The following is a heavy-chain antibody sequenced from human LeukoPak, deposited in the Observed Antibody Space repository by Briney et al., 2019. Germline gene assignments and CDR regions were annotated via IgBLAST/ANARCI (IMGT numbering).Heavy chain of an antibody. D-gene: IGHD2-2*01. CDR2: VYHNGIT. Sequence: KASETLSLTCTVSGFSIGSAYYWGWIWQPPGKGLEWIGNVYHNGITYYNPSLKSRVTISVDTSKNQFSLKLSSVTAADTAVYYCARQRKYCSSTSCYLGYYYYYMDVWGKGTTVTVSS. CDR3: ARQRKYCSSTSCYLGYYYYYMDV. J-gene: IGHJ6*03. CDR1: GFSIGSAYY. V-gene: IGHV4-38-2*02.